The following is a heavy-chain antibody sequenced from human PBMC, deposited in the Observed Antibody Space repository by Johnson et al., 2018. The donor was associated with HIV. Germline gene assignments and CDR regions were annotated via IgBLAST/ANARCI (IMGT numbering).Heavy chain of an antibody. CDR3: ARKVDSSVWWWGGAFDI. CDR1: GFTFSSYP. J-gene: IGHJ3*02. D-gene: IGHD2-21*01. Sequence: QVQLVESGGGVVQPGRSPRLACAASGFTFSSYPMHWVRQAPGKGLEWVAVISYDGRNKYYADSVKGRFTISRDNSKNTLYLQVNSLRPEDTAVYFCARKVDSSVWWWGGAFDIWGQGTMVTVSS. V-gene: IGHV3-30*04. CDR2: ISYDGRNK.